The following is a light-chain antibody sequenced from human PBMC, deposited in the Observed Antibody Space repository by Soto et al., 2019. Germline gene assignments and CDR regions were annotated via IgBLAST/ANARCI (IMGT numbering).Light chain of an antibody. CDR1: QSVSSY. J-gene: IGKJ5*01. V-gene: IGKV3-11*01. Sequence: IVLTQSPATLSLSPGERATLSCRASQSVSSYLAWYQQKPGQAPRLLIYDASNRATGIPARFSGSGSGTDFTLTISSLEPEDFAVYYCQQRSNSPITFGQGTRLEIK. CDR3: QQRSNSPIT. CDR2: DAS.